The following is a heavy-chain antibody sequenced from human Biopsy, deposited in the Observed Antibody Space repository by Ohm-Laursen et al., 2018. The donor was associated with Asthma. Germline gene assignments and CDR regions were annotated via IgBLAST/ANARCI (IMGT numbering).Heavy chain of an antibody. V-gene: IGHV3-7*04. Sequence: SLRLSCAASGFTFSSYWMSWVRQAPGKGLEWVANIKQDGREKYYVDSVKGRFTISRDNAKNSLYLQMNSLRAEDTAVYYCARDRPITMVRGVIITFDPWGQGTLVTGSS. CDR3: ARDRPITMVRGVIITFDP. CDR1: GFTFSSYW. J-gene: IGHJ5*02. CDR2: IKQDGREK. D-gene: IGHD3-10*01.